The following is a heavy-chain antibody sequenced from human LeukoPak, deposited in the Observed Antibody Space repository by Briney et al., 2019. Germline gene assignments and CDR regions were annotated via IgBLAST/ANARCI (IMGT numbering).Heavy chain of an antibody. Sequence: GGSLRLSCAASGVTFSGYSMNWVRQAPGKGLEWVSAITATSLHLYYADSVKGRFTISRDNAKNSLYLQMHSLRAEDTAVYYCARDRSTKTYYYDSSGYYYEDYWGQGTLVTVSS. V-gene: IGHV3-21*04. J-gene: IGHJ4*02. CDR2: ITATSLHL. CDR3: ARDRSTKTYYYDSSGYYYEDY. D-gene: IGHD3-22*01. CDR1: GVTFSGYS.